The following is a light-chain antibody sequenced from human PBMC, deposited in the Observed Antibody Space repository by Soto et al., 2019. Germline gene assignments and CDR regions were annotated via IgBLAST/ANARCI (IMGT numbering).Light chain of an antibody. Sequence: QSALTQPPSVSGAPGQRVTISCTGSSSNIGARYDVHWYQQLPGTAPKLLIYGNSNRPSGVPDRFSGSKSGTSASLAITGLQAEDEADYYCQSYDSRLSVSYVFETGTKVTVL. CDR3: QSYDSRLSVSYV. V-gene: IGLV1-40*01. CDR2: GNS. CDR1: SSNIGARYD. J-gene: IGLJ1*01.